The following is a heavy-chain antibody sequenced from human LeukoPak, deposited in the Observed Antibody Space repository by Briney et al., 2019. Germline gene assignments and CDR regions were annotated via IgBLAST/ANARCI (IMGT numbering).Heavy chain of an antibody. J-gene: IGHJ4*02. CDR3: ARDSGRIMITFGGVSHLDY. CDR1: GGYISSYY. CDR2: IYTSGST. Sequence: PSETLSLTCTVSGGYISSYYWSWIRQPAGKGLEWIGRIYTSGSTNYNPSLKSRVTMSVDTSKNQFSLKLSSVTAADTAVYYCARDSGRIMITFGGVSHLDYWGQGTLVTVSS. V-gene: IGHV4-4*07. D-gene: IGHD3-16*01.